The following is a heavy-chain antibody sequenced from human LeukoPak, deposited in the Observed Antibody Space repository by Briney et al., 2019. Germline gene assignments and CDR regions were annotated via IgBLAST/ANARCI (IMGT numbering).Heavy chain of an antibody. J-gene: IGHJ4*02. D-gene: IGHD2-2*01. CDR2: VNPSGGSR. Sequence: ASVKVSCKASGYTFTNYYMHWVRQAPGEGLEWMGIVNPSGGSRSYAQKFQGRVTMTRDTFTSTVYMELSSLRSEDTAVYYCARDSLYCSTTSCHFDYWGQGTLVTVSS. V-gene: IGHV1-46*01. CDR3: ARDSLYCSTTSCHFDY. CDR1: GYTFTNYY.